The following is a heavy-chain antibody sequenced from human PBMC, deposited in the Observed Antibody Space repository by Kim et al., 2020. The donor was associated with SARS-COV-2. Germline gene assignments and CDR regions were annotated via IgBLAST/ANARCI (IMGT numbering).Heavy chain of an antibody. D-gene: IGHD1-26*01. V-gene: IGHV1-18*01. CDR2: NT. J-gene: IGHJ4*02. Sequence: NTNYAQKLQGRVTMTTDTSTSTAYMELRSLRSDDTAVYYCARGAGAQLGYWGQGTLVTVSS. CDR3: ARGAGAQLGY.